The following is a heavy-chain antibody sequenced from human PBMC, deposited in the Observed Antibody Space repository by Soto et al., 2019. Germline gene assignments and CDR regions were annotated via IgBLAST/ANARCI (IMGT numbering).Heavy chain of an antibody. CDR3: AAYYDFWSGSLDV. CDR1: GGSISSYY. D-gene: IGHD3-3*01. V-gene: IGHV4-59*01. Sequence: SETLSLTCTVSGGSISSYYWSWIRQPPGKGLEWIGYIYYSGSTNYNPSLKSRVTISVDTSKNQFSLKLSSVTAADTAVYYCAAYYDFWSGSLDVWGQGTTVTVSS. J-gene: IGHJ6*02. CDR2: IYYSGST.